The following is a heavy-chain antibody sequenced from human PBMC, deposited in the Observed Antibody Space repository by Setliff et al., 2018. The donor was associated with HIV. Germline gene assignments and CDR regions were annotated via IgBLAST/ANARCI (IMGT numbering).Heavy chain of an antibody. CDR1: GFTFSTYG. V-gene: IGHV3-7*01. Sequence: GSLRLSCEASGFTFSTYGMHWVRQAPGKGLEWVAFINQDGSERHYVDSVKGRFTISRDNAKNLLSLQMNSLRVEDTAVYYCASPYYDFVWGSYQPNYWGQGTLVTVSS. CDR2: INQDGSER. CDR3: ASPYYDFVWGSYQPNY. J-gene: IGHJ4*02. D-gene: IGHD3-16*02.